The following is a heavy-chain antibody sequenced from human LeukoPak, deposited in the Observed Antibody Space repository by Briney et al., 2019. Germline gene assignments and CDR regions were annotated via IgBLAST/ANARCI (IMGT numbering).Heavy chain of an antibody. V-gene: IGHV4-59*08. Sequence: PSETLSLTCTVFGGSISSDYWQWIRQPPGKGLEWVGYIYNSGNNHYNSSLKSRVTISIDTSKNQFSLKLASVTAADTAVYYCATRGYWGQGTLVAVSS. CDR3: ATRGY. CDR2: IYNSGNN. D-gene: IGHD3-10*01. J-gene: IGHJ4*02. CDR1: GGSISSDY.